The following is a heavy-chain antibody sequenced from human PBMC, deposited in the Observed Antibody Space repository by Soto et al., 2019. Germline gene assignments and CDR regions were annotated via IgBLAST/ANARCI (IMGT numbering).Heavy chain of an antibody. Sequence: QVQLVQSGAEVKKPGASVKVSCKASGYTFTSYGISWVRQAPGQGLEWMGWISAYNGNTNYAQKLQGRVTMTTDTSTSTAYMELRSPRSDDTAVYYCARDFPPGTMVRGVTAFDYWGQGTLVTVSS. J-gene: IGHJ4*02. CDR3: ARDFPPGTMVRGVTAFDY. CDR1: GYTFTSYG. CDR2: ISAYNGNT. V-gene: IGHV1-18*04. D-gene: IGHD3-10*01.